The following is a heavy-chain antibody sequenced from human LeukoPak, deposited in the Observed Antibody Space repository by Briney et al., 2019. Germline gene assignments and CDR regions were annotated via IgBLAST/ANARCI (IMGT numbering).Heavy chain of an antibody. Sequence: PSETLSLTCTVSGGSISISTYYWGWIRQPPGKGLEWIGNIYYSGSTYYNPSLKSRVTISVDTSKNQFSLKLSSVTAADTAVYYCARRPTGSIAVAGNYFDYWGQGTLVTVSS. CDR3: ARRPTGSIAVAGNYFDY. D-gene: IGHD6-19*01. CDR1: GGSISISTYY. CDR2: IYYSGST. V-gene: IGHV4-39*01. J-gene: IGHJ4*02.